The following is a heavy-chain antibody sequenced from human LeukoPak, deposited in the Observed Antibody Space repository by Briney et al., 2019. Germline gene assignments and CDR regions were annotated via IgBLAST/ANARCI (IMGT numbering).Heavy chain of an antibody. CDR2: INPSGGST. CDR1: GYTLTELS. V-gene: IGHV1-46*01. J-gene: IGHJ4*02. Sequence: EASVKVSCKVSGYTLTELSMHWVRQAPGQGLEWMGIINPSGGSTSYAQKFQGRVTMTRDTSTNTVYMELSSLISEDTAVYFCARATLSDYYFNYWGQGTLVTVSS. CDR3: ARATLSDYYFNY.